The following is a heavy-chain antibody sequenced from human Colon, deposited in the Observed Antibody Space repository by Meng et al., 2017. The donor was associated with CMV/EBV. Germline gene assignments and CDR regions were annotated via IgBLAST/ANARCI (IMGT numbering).Heavy chain of an antibody. CDR2: ISSNGWTI. CDR3: VRTPAATTGWFDP. CDR1: GFTFNDYS. D-gene: IGHD1-26*01. V-gene: IGHV3-11*01. Sequence: GESLKISCAASGFTFNDYSMSWIRQAPGKGLEWISYISSNGWTIFYADSVRGRFTISRDNPRNSLFLQMNSLSADDTAVYYCVRTPAATTGWFDPWGQGTLVTVSS. J-gene: IGHJ5*02.